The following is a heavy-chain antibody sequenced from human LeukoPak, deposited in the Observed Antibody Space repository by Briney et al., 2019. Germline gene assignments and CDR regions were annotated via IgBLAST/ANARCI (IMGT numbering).Heavy chain of an antibody. CDR3: AINPVGDY. V-gene: IGHV3-23*01. CDR2: IIGSGGST. Sequence: GGSLRLSFAASGFTFSSYAMSWVRQAPGKGLEWVSAIIGSGGSTYYSDSVKGRFTISRDNSKNTLYLQMNSLRAEDTAVYYCAINPVGDYWGQGTLVTVSS. CDR1: GFTFSSYA. D-gene: IGHD4-23*01. J-gene: IGHJ4*02.